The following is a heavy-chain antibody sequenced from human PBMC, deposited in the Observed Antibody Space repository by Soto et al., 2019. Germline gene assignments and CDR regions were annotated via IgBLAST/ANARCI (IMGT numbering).Heavy chain of an antibody. CDR1: GGTFSSYA. V-gene: IGHV1-69*01. D-gene: IGHD2-21*02. CDR3: ARVGGTTVVTRGPFDY. J-gene: IGHJ4*02. Sequence: QVQLVQSGAEVKKPGSSVKVSCKASGGTFSSYAISWVRQAPGQGLEWMGGIIPIFGTANYAQKFQGRFTITADESTSTAYMERSSVRSEDTTVYYCARVGGTTVVTRGPFDYWGQGTLVTVSS. CDR2: IIPIFGTA.